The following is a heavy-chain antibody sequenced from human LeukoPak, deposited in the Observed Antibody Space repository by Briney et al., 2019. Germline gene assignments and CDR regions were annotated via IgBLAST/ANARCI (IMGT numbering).Heavy chain of an antibody. Sequence: GGSLRLSCAASGFTFSSYGTHWVRQAPGKGLEWVAVIWYDGSNKYYADSVKGRFTISRDNSKNTLYLQMNSLRAEDTAVYYCARGEDYYDSSGYYYVYWGQGTLVTVSS. CDR1: GFTFSSYG. CDR3: ARGEDYYDSSGYYYVY. CDR2: IWYDGSNK. D-gene: IGHD3-22*01. V-gene: IGHV3-33*01. J-gene: IGHJ4*02.